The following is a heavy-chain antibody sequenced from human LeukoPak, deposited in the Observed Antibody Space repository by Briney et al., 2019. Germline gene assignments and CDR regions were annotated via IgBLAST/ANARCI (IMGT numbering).Heavy chain of an antibody. V-gene: IGHV3-30*02. Sequence: GGSLRLSCAASGFTFSSYGMHWVRQAPGKGLEWVAFIRYDGGNEYYADSVKGRFTISRDNSKNTLYLQMNSLRAEDTAVYYCAKVVVANASPYYYYMDVWGKGTTVTVSS. CDR3: AKVVVANASPYYYYMDV. CDR2: IRYDGGNE. D-gene: IGHD2-8*01. J-gene: IGHJ6*03. CDR1: GFTFSSYG.